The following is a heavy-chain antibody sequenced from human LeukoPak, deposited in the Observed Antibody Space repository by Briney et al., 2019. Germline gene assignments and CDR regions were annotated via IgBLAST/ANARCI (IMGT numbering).Heavy chain of an antibody. CDR3: ARGGANGDAFDI. CDR2: ISSSGSTI. J-gene: IGHJ3*02. Sequence: GGSLRLSCAASGFTFSSHETNWVRQAPGKGLEWVSYISSSGSTIYYADSVKGRFTISRDNAKNSLYLQMNSLRAEDTAVYYCARGGANGDAFDIWGQGTMVTVSS. D-gene: IGHD1-26*01. V-gene: IGHV3-48*03. CDR1: GFTFSSHE.